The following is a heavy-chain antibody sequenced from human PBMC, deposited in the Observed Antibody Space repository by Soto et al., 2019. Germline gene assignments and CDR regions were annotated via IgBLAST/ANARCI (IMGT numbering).Heavy chain of an antibody. CDR2: IIPIFGTA. Sequence: QVQLVQSGAEVKKPGSSVKVSCKASVCTFSSYAISWVRQAPGHGLEWMGGIIPIFGTANYAQKFQGRVMITADESTSTAYMELSSLRSEDTAVYYCARGFHDYGDYLGYWGQGTLVTVSS. CDR3: ARGFHDYGDYLGY. J-gene: IGHJ4*02. V-gene: IGHV1-69*01. CDR1: VCTFSSYA. D-gene: IGHD4-17*01.